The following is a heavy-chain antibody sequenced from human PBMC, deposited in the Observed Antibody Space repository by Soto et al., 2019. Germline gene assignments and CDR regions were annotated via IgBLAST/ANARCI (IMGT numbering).Heavy chain of an antibody. V-gene: IGHV3-23*01. J-gene: IGHJ4*01. Sequence: GGSLRLSCLSSGSTFTSYAMSWVGQAPGKGREWVSAISGSGGSTYYADSVKGRFTISRDNSKNTLYLQMNSLRAEDTPACYILKDRAPGIAEAGIDHWGQGTRVPVSP. D-gene: IGHD6-13*01. CDR3: LKDRAPGIAEAGIDH. CDR2: ISGSGGST. CDR1: GSTFTSYA.